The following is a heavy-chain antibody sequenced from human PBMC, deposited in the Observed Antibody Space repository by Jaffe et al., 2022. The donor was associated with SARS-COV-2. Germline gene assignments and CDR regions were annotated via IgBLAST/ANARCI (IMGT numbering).Heavy chain of an antibody. D-gene: IGHD6-13*01. V-gene: IGHV3-23*04. CDR3: AKDGAAAGNFDY. J-gene: IGHJ4*02. CDR2: ISASGGST. Sequence: EVQLVESGGDLVQPGGSLRLSCTASGFTFTSYAMSWVRQAPGKGLEWVSGISASGGSTYYADSVKGRFTISRDNSKNTVYLQMNSLRAEDTAVYYCAKDGAAAGNFDYWGQGTLVTVSS. CDR1: GFTFTSYA.